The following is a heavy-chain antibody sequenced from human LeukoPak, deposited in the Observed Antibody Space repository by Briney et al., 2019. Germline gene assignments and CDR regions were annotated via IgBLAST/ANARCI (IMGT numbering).Heavy chain of an antibody. J-gene: IGHJ4*02. Sequence: GGSLRLSCAASGFTFSSFEMNWVRQAPGKGLEWVSYISISGSTIYYADSVKGRFTISRDNAKNSLYLQMNSLRAEDTAVYYCARSGWYYDILTGFDYWGQGTLVTVSS. CDR2: ISISGSTI. D-gene: IGHD3-9*01. V-gene: IGHV3-48*03. CDR3: ARSGWYYDILTGFDY. CDR1: GFTFSSFE.